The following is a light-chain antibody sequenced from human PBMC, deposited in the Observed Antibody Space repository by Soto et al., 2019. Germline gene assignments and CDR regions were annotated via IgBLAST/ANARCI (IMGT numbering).Light chain of an antibody. CDR3: QSYDSSYSAWV. CDR2: GTS. V-gene: IGLV1-40*01. CDR1: ISNIGAGYD. Sequence: QSILSQPPSVSGAPGQRVNISCTGSISNIGAGYDVHWYQQFPGTAPKLVIFGTSDRPSGVSDRFSGSKSGISAALAIVGLRAEDEADFYCQSYDSSYSAWVFGGGTKLTVL. J-gene: IGLJ3*02.